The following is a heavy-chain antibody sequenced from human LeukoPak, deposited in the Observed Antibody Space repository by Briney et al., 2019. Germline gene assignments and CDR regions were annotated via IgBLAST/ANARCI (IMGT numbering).Heavy chain of an antibody. V-gene: IGHV3-23*01. D-gene: IGHD3-10*01. CDR2: ISGSGGST. Sequence: GGSLRLSCAASGFTFSSYAMSWVRQAPGKGLEWVSAISGSGGSTYYADSVKGRFTISRDNAKNSLYLQMNSLRAEDTAVYYCARGSMGYFDYWGQGTLVTVSS. J-gene: IGHJ4*02. CDR3: ARGSMGYFDY. CDR1: GFTFSSYA.